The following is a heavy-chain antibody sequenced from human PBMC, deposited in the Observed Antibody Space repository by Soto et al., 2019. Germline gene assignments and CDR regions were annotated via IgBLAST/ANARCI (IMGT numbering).Heavy chain of an antibody. J-gene: IGHJ1*01. V-gene: IGHV1-18*04. CDR2: ISADNGNT. CDR1: GYTFTSYG. Sequence: QVQLVQSGAEVKNPGASVKVSCKASGYTFTSYGITWVRQAPGQGLERMGWISADNGNTDYAQKLQGRVTMTTDTSTRTAYMEMRRLRSDDTAVYYCARGDEYFQHWGQGTLVIVSS. CDR3: ARGDEYFQH.